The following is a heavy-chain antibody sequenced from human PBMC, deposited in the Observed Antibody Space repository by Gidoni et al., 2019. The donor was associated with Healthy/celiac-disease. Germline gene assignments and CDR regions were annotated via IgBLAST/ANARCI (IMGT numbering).Heavy chain of an antibody. CDR2: IYYSGST. CDR3: ARDKPRAYYYGSGSYGGAFDY. Sequence: QVQLQESGPGLVQPSETLSLTCTVSGGSISSYYWSWIRQPPGKGLEWIGYIYYSGSTNYNPSLKSRVTISVDTSKNQFSLKLSSVTAADTAVYYCARDKPRAYYYGSGSYGGAFDYWGQGTLVTVSS. CDR1: GGSISSYY. V-gene: IGHV4-59*01. D-gene: IGHD3-10*01. J-gene: IGHJ4*02.